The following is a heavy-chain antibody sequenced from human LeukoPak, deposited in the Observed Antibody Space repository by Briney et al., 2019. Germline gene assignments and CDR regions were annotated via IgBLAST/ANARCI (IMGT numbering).Heavy chain of an antibody. CDR2: ISSSSSYI. CDR3: ARDFNAWLFGAFDI. D-gene: IGHD3-9*01. V-gene: IGHV3-21*01. Sequence: KPGGSLRLSCAASGFTFSSYSMNWVRQAPGKGLEWVSSISSSSSYIYYADPVKGRFTISRDNAKNSLYLQMNSLRAEDTAVYYCARDFNAWLFGAFDIWGQGTMVTVSS. CDR1: GFTFSSYS. J-gene: IGHJ3*02.